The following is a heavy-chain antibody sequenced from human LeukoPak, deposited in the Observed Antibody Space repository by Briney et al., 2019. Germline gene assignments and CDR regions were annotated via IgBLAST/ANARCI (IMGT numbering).Heavy chain of an antibody. Sequence: ASVKVSCKASGYTFTGYYMHWVRQAPGQGLEWMGWVNPNSGGTNYAQKFQGRVTMTRDTSISTAYMELSRLRSDDTAVYYCARDLGYCSSTSCHDAFDIWGQGTMVTVSS. J-gene: IGHJ3*02. CDR1: GYTFTGYY. CDR2: VNPNSGGT. V-gene: IGHV1-2*02. D-gene: IGHD2-2*01. CDR3: ARDLGYCSSTSCHDAFDI.